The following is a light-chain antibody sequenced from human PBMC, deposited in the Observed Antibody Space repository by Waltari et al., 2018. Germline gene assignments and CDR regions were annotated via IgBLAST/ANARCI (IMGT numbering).Light chain of an antibody. J-gene: IGLJ1*01. CDR1: SHDVRYYSL. Sequence: QSALTQPASVSGSPGQSTTISCTGTSHDVRYYSLVSWYLQHPGKAPKLIIYDVTKRPSGVSDRFSGSKSGNTAFLTISGLQAEDEADYHCCTYAGSSTYAFGTGTTVSVL. CDR3: CTYAGSSTYA. CDR2: DVT. V-gene: IGLV2-23*02.